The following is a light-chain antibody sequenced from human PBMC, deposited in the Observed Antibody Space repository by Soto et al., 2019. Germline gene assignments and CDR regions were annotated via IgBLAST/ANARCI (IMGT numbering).Light chain of an antibody. CDR1: RSNIGAGYD. J-gene: IGLJ2*01. Sequence: QSVLTQPPSVSGAPGQRVTISCTGSRSNIGAGYDVHWYQQHPGTAPKLLIYGNSNRPSGVPDRFSGSKSGTSASLAITGHQAEDEADYYCQSYDSSLSGYVVFGGGTKLTVL. CDR3: QSYDSSLSGYVV. CDR2: GNS. V-gene: IGLV1-40*01.